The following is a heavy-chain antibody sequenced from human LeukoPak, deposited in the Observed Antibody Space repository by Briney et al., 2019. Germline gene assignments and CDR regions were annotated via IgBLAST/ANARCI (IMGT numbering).Heavy chain of an antibody. CDR1: GFIFSNAW. Sequence: GGSLRLSCATSGFIFSNAWMTWVRQAHGKGLEWVAVISYNGSNKYYADSVKGRFTISRDNSKNTLYLQMNSLRAEDTAVYYCRGFRFPIAAAGTGGAFDIWGQGTMVTVSS. V-gene: IGHV3-30*03. D-gene: IGHD6-13*01. J-gene: IGHJ3*02. CDR3: RGFRFPIAAAGTGGAFDI. CDR2: ISYNGSNK.